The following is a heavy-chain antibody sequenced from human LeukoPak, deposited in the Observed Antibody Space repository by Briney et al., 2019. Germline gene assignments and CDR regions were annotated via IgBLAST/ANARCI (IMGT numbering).Heavy chain of an antibody. CDR2: IYWNDDK. CDR1: GFSLSTSGVG. J-gene: IGHJ4*02. Sequence: ESGPTLIQPTPTLTLTFTFSGFSLSTSGVGVGWIRQPPGKALEWLALIYWNDDKRYKSSLKRRLTIAKDTSKNQVVLTMTNVDLVDTATYYCARSRVADGYFDSWGQGTLVTVSS. CDR3: ARSRVADGYFDS. D-gene: IGHD6-13*01. V-gene: IGHV2-5*01.